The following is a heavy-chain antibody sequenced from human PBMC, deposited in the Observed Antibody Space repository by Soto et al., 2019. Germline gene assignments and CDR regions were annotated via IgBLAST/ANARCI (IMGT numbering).Heavy chain of an antibody. CDR2: ISSSGTTI. CDR1: RFRFIDYY. V-gene: IGHV3-11*01. J-gene: IGHJ6*02. CDR3: ASSEGNYYYYGMDV. Sequence: SLRLSCDASRFRFIDYYMSWLRQSPRKGLEWVSFISSSGTTIYYADSVKGRFTISRDNAKNSLFLQMNSLRVEDTAVYYCASSEGNYYYYGMDVWGQGTTVTVSS.